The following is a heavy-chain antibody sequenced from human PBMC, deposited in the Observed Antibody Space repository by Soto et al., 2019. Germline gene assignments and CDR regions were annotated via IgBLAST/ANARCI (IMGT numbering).Heavy chain of an antibody. D-gene: IGHD1-1*01. V-gene: IGHV4-61*01. Sequence: SETLSLTCAVYGGFVSSGNYYWSWIRQPPGKGMEWIGEMSHSGGTHFNPSLKSRVTISVDTSKNQFSLKMSSVTAADTALYYCARVERGTATTVVDAFDIWGPGTMVTVSS. J-gene: IGHJ3*02. CDR3: ARVERGTATTVVDAFDI. CDR1: GGFVSSGNYY. CDR2: MSHSGGT.